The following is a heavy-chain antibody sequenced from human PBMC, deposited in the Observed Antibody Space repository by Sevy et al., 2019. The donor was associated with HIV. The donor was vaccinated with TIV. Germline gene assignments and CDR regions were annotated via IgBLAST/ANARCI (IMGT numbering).Heavy chain of an antibody. CDR2: ISSSSSYI. J-gene: IGHJ6*02. Sequence: GGSLRLSCAASGFAFSSYSMNWVSQAPGKGLEWVSSISSSSSYIYYADSVKGRFTISRDNAKNSLYLQMNSLRAEDTAVYYCARYCSGGSCNYYYYGMDVWGQGTTVTVSS. V-gene: IGHV3-21*01. CDR1: GFAFSSYS. CDR3: ARYCSGGSCNYYYYGMDV. D-gene: IGHD2-15*01.